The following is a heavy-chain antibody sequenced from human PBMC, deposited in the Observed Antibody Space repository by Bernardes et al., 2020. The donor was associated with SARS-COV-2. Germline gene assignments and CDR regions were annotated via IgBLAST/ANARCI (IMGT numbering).Heavy chain of an antibody. J-gene: IGHJ5*02. CDR2: FYSSGST. D-gene: IGHD2-2*01. V-gene: IGHV4-59*01. CDR1: GGSISSNY. Sequence: SETLSLTCTVSGGSISSNYWSWIRQAPGKGLEWIGNFYSSGSTNYNPSLNSRVTISVDMSKNQFSLKLSSVTTADTAVYYCVRGGTSSIWFDPWGQGTLVTVSS. CDR3: VRGGTSSIWFDP.